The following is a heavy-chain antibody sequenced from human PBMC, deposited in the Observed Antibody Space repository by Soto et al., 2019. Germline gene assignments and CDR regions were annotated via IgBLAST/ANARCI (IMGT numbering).Heavy chain of an antibody. J-gene: IGHJ5*02. D-gene: IGHD1-26*01. V-gene: IGHV4-61*01. CDR3: ARIVVGATVDL. Sequence: PSETLSLTCSVSGDSVSSDRYFWTWIRQPPGKWLEWIAYISYTGDTNYNPSLKSRVTISVDTSRNQFSLTLTSVTAADTAVYFCARIVVGATVDLWGQGSLVTVS. CDR2: ISYTGDT. CDR1: GDSVSSDRYF.